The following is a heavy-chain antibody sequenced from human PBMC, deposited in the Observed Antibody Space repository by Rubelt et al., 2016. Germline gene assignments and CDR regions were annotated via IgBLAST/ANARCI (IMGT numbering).Heavy chain of an antibody. CDR3: VKSMPSSSAVY. J-gene: IGHJ4*02. D-gene: IGHD6-6*01. CDR2: ISGSGGTQ. CDR1: GLTFSSFN. V-gene: IGHV3-48*03. Sequence: GGSLRLSCVASGLTFSSFNMNWVRQAPGKGMEWGYYISGSGGTQFYKNYVKGRFTISRDNAKNSLDLQMHRLRDEDTAVYYWVKSMPSSSAVYWGQGTLVTVSP.